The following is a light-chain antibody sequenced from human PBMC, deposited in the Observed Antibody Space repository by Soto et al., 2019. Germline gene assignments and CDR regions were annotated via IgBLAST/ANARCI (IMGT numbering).Light chain of an antibody. V-gene: IGKV1-5*03. CDR3: QQYNSYPCT. CDR2: KAS. Sequence: DIQMTQSPSTLSASVGDRVTITCRASQSISSWLAWYQQKPGKAPKLLIYKASTLESGVPPNFSGSGSGTEFTLTISSLQPEDFATYYCQQYNSYPCTFGQGTKVEVK. J-gene: IGKJ1*01. CDR1: QSISSW.